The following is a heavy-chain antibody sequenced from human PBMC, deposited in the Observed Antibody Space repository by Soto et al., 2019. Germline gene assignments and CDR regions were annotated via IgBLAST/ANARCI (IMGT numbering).Heavy chain of an antibody. J-gene: IGHJ6*02. V-gene: IGHV4-31*02. D-gene: IGHD5-18*01. CDR1: GGSISSGGYY. Sequence: SETLSLTCTVSGGSISSGGYYWSWIRQHPGKGLEWIGYIYYSGSTYYNPSLKSRVTISVDTSKNQFSLKLSSVTAADTAVYYCARASWPSSYGYAYYYYGMDVWGQGTTVTVSS. CDR2: IYYSGST. CDR3: ARASWPSSYGYAYYYYGMDV.